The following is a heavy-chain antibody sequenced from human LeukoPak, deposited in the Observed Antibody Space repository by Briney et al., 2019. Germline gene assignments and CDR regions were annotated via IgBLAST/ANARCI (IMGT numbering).Heavy chain of an antibody. J-gene: IGHJ4*02. CDR3: ARDRVQQLVTLPFDY. D-gene: IGHD6-13*01. Sequence: ASVKVSCKASGYTFTSYYMHWVRQAPGQGLEWMGIINPSGGSTSYAQKFQGRVTMTRDTSTSTVYMELSSLRSEDTAVYYCARDRVQQLVTLPFDYWGQGTLVTVSS. CDR1: GYTFTSYY. V-gene: IGHV1-46*01. CDR2: INPSGGST.